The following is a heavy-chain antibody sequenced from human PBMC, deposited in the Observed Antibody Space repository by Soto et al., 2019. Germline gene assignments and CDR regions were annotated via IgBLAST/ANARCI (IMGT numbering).Heavy chain of an antibody. J-gene: IGHJ4*02. Sequence: PGGSLRLSCAASGFSFSRISMSWVRQTPGKGLEWVSVISAAGDLTDYGESVKGRFSISRDNSNNMLYLQMSSLRAEDTAIYYCAKCGSICYKGFLEFWGQGALVTVSS. V-gene: IGHV3-23*01. CDR3: AKCGSICYKGFLEF. CDR1: GFSFSRIS. D-gene: IGHD2-2*02. CDR2: ISAAGDLT.